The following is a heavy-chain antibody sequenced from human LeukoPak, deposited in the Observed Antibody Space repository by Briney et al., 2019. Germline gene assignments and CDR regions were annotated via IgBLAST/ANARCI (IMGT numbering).Heavy chain of an antibody. D-gene: IGHD3-16*02. CDR1: GFTFSDYY. CDR3: ARKAYDYAWGSYREE. Sequence: PGGSLRLSCAASGFTFSDYYMSWIRQAPGKGLEWVSYISSSGSTIYYADSVKGRFTISRDNAKNSLYLQMNSLRAEDTAVYYCARKAYDYAWGSYREEWGQGTLVTVSS. V-gene: IGHV3-11*01. CDR2: ISSSGSTI. J-gene: IGHJ4*02.